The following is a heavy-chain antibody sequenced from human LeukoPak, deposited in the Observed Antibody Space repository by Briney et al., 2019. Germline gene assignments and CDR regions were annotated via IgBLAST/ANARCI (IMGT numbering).Heavy chain of an antibody. CDR1: GFTVSSNY. J-gene: IGHJ4*02. D-gene: IGHD3-22*01. V-gene: IGHV3-53*01. CDR3: ARGHFYDSSLGY. Sequence: PGGSLRLSCAASGFTVSSNYMSWVRQAPGKGLEWVSVIYSDDSTYYADSVKGRFTISRDNSKNTLYLQMNSLRAEDTAVYYCARGHFYDSSLGYWGQGTLVTISS. CDR2: IYSDDST.